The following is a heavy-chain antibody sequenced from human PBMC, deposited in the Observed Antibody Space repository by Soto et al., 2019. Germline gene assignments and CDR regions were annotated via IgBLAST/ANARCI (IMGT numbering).Heavy chain of an antibody. J-gene: IGHJ4*02. CDR1: GDSVNSGTYY. V-gene: IGHV4-61*01. D-gene: IGHD3-22*01. CDR2: IYNSGTT. Sequence: QVQLQESGPGLVKPSETLSLTCTVSGDSVNSGTYYWSWIRQPPGKGLEWIGYIYNSGTTKYNPSLRSRVDLSGDTSKDQFPLNLSSVTAADPAVSFCARAKTTLIVRENCWGQGALVTVSS. CDR3: ARAKTTLIVRENC.